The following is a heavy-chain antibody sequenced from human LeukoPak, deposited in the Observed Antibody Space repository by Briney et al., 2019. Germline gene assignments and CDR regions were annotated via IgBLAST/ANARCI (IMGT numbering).Heavy chain of an antibody. Sequence: QPGGSLRLSCAASGFTFSIYWMHWVRQAPGKGLVWVSRINSDGSSTSYADSVKGRFTISRDNAKNTLYLQMNSLRAEDTAVYYCARARRIRAYYDSSVYNDLWGQGNRVTVSS. V-gene: IGHV3-74*01. CDR1: GFTFSIYW. J-gene: IGHJ5*02. CDR3: ARARRIRAYYDSSVYNDL. CDR2: INSDGSST. D-gene: IGHD3-22*01.